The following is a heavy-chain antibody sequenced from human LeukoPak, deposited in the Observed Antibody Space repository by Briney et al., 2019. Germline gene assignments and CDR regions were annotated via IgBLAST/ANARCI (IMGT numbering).Heavy chain of an antibody. J-gene: IGHJ3*02. CDR2: IYYSGST. CDR3: ARDRYDAFDI. CDR1: GGSISSYY. V-gene: IGHV4-59*01. Sequence: SETLSLTCTVSGGSISSYYWSWIRQPPGKGLEWIGYIYYSGSTNYNPSLKSRVTISVDTSKNQFSLKLSSVTAADAAVYYCARDRYDAFDIWGQGTMVTVSS. D-gene: IGHD1-1*01.